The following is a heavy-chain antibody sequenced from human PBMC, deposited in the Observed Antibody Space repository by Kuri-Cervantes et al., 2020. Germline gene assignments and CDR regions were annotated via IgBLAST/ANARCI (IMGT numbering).Heavy chain of an antibody. CDR2: IKSKTDGGTT. J-gene: IGHJ3*02. D-gene: IGHD2-2*01. CDR1: GFTFSNAW. V-gene: IGHV3-15*01. Sequence: GESLKISCAASGFTFSNAWMSWVRQAPGKGLEWVGRIKSKTDGGTTDYAAPVKGRSTISRDDSKNTLYLQMNSLKTEDTAVYYCTTDEVVVVPAAISGDAFDIWGQGTMVTVSS. CDR3: TTDEVVVVPAAISGDAFDI.